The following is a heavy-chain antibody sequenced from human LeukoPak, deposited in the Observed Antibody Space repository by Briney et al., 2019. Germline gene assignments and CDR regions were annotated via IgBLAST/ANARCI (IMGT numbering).Heavy chain of an antibody. CDR2: LNTNTGNP. CDR3: ARTFDDYYGMDV. CDR1: GYGFTSHA. D-gene: IGHD3-9*01. Sequence: ASVKVSCKASGYGFTSHALNWLRQAPGQGPEWMGWLNTNTGNPTYAQGFTGRFVFSLDTSVSTAYLQISSLKAEDTAVYYCARTFDDYYGMDVWGQGTTVTVSS. V-gene: IGHV7-4-1*02. J-gene: IGHJ6*02.